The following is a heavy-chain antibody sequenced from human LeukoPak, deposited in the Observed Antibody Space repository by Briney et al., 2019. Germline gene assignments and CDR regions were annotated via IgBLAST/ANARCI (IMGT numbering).Heavy chain of an antibody. Sequence: PGGSLRLSCAASGFIFSNYWMLWFLQAPGKEPMFVSRINDDGSGTVYADSVNGRFIMSRDNAKNTLYLQMDSLRAEDTAVYYCVRDSTSGVDYWGQGTLVTVSS. D-gene: IGHD3-10*01. J-gene: IGHJ4*02. CDR3: VRDSTSGVDY. CDR1: GFIFSNYW. CDR2: INDDGSGT. V-gene: IGHV3-74*01.